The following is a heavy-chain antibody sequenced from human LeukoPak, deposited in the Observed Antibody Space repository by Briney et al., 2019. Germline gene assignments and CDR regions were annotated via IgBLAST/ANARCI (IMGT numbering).Heavy chain of an antibody. D-gene: IGHD3-10*01. CDR3: AKRKDASGSYHTQPYFDY. J-gene: IGHJ4*02. V-gene: IGHV3-30*02. CDR2: IRYDGGNK. Sequence: PGGSLRLSCAASGFTFNYYGMNWVRQAPGRGLEWLAFIRYDGGNKYYADSVKGRFTISGDNSENTLYLEMNSLRAEDTAVYYCAKRKDASGSYHTQPYFDYWGQGTLVTVSS. CDR1: GFTFNYYG.